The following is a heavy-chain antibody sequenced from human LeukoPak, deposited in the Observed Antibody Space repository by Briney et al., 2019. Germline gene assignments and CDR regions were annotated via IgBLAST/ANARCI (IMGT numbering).Heavy chain of an antibody. Sequence: SETLSLTCTVSVGSISSNNYYWGWVRQPPGKGLEWIGSFRYSGSTYYNPSLKSRVTISEDMSKNHFSLRFSSVTAADTAVYFCARSAARLRYYYAMDVWGQGTTVTVCS. D-gene: IGHD6-6*01. V-gene: IGHV4-39*02. J-gene: IGHJ6*02. CDR1: VGSISSNNYY. CDR2: FRYSGST. CDR3: ARSAARLRYYYAMDV.